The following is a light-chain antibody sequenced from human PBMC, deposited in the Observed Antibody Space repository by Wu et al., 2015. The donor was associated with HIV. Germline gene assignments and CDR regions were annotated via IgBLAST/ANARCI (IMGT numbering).Light chain of an antibody. CDR3: QQSFNTPRT. V-gene: IGKV1-39*01. CDR1: QNINRY. CDR2: TAS. Sequence: DVQMTQSPSSLSASVGDRVAITCRASQNINRYVNWYQQAPGKAPKLLIYTASNLQSGVPPRFSGSGSGTDFTLTISSLQPEDSASYYCQQSFNTPRTFGQGTKV. J-gene: IGKJ1*01.